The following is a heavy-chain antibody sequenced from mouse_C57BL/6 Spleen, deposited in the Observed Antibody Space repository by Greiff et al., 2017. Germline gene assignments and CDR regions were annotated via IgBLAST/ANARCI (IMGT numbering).Heavy chain of an antibody. J-gene: IGHJ2*01. V-gene: IGHV1-85*01. CDR1: GYTFTSYD. D-gene: IGHD2-1*01. CDR3: ASTDGNYERYFDY. CDR2: IYPRDGST. Sequence: VQLLQSGPELVKPGASVKLSCKASGYTFTSYDIHWVKQRPGQGLEWIGWIYPRDGSTKYTEKFKGKATFTVDTSSSTAYMELHSLESEDSAVYFSASTDGNYERYFDYWGKGTTLTVSS.